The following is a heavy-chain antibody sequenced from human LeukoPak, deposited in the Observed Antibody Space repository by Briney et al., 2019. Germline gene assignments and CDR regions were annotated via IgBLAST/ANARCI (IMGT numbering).Heavy chain of an antibody. CDR2: INGANGNA. CDR1: GYTFTNYA. Sequence: ASVKVSCKASGYTFTNYAMHWVRQAPGQRLEWMGWINGANGNAKYSQNFQGRVTITRDTSANTVYMELSSLRSEDTAVYYCARDSRWAKTGTTDYWGQGTLVTVSS. D-gene: IGHD1-7*01. CDR3: ARDSRWAKTGTTDY. V-gene: IGHV1-3*01. J-gene: IGHJ4*02.